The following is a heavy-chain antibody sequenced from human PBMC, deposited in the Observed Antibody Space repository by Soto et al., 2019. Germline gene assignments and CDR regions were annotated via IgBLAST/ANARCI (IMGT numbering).Heavy chain of an antibody. Sequence: PGGSLRLSVEDSGFTFENHVLTWVRQAPGKGREGGSAMIGIGNSKYYAESVKGRFSTSRDNSALTLHLQMTSRTVDDTPIYFFAKVLRRQYSDSLTDAFDFWGQGAMVTVSS. CDR3: AKVLRRQYSDSLTDAFDF. V-gene: IGHV3-23*01. CDR1: GFTFENHV. CDR2: MIGIGNSK. D-gene: IGHD4-17*01. J-gene: IGHJ4*02.